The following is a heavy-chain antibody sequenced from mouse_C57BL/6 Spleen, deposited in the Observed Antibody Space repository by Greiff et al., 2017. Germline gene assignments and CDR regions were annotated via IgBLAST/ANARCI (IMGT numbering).Heavy chain of an antibody. CDR2: IDPENGDT. V-gene: IGHV14-4*01. Sequence: EVQLQQSGAELVRPGASVKLSCTASGFNFKDDYMHWVKQRPEQGLEWIGWIDPENGDTEYASKFQGKATITADTSSNTAYLQLSSLTSEDTAVYYCNTNYSIAWAMDGWGQGTSVTVSS. CDR3: NTNYSIAWAMDG. D-gene: IGHD2-5*01. J-gene: IGHJ4*01. CDR1: GFNFKDDY.